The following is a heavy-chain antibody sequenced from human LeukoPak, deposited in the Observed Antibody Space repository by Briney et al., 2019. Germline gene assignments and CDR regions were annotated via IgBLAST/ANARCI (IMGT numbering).Heavy chain of an antibody. J-gene: IGHJ4*02. CDR1: GGSITSYY. CDR2: IYNSGST. V-gene: IGHV4-59*13. D-gene: IGHD1-1*01. CDR3: ARDLDAGVLVDY. Sequence: SETLSLTCTVSGGSITSYYWSWIRQPPGKGLEWIGYIYNSGSTNYNPSLKSRVTISVDTSKNQFSLKLSSVTAADTAVYYCARDLDAGVLVDYWGQGTLVTVSS.